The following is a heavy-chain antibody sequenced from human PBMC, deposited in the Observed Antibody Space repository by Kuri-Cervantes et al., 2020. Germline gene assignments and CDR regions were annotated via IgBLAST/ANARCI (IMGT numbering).Heavy chain of an antibody. V-gene: IGHV3-48*04. Sequence: GESLKISCAASGFTFSSYGMHWIRQAPGKGLEWVSYISSSGSTIYYADSVKGRFTISRDNAKNSLYLQMNSLRAEDTAVYYCARIGRNDAFDIWGQGTMVTVSS. CDR1: GFTFSSYG. CDR2: ISSSGSTI. J-gene: IGHJ3*02. CDR3: ARIGRNDAFDI.